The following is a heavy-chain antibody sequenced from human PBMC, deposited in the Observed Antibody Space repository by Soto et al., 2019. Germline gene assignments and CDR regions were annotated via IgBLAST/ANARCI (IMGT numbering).Heavy chain of an antibody. J-gene: IGHJ4*02. CDR1: GYSFTSYW. CDR3: ARRGYSGYEFFDY. CDR2: IYPGDSDT. D-gene: IGHD5-12*01. Sequence: GESLKISCKGSGYSFTSYWIGWVRQMPGKGLEWMGIIYPGDSDTRYNPSFQGQVTISADKSISTAYLQWSSLKASDTAMYFCARRGYSGYEFFDYWGQGSLVTVSS. V-gene: IGHV5-51*01.